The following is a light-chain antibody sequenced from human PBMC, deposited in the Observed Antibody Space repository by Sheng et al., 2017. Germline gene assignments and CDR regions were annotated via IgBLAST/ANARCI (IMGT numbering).Light chain of an antibody. J-gene: IGLJ1*01. V-gene: IGLV1-40*01. Sequence: QSVLTQPPSVSGAPGQRVTISCTGSSSNIGAGYDVHWYQQLPGTAPKLLIYGNSNRPSGVPDRFSGSKSGTSASLAITGLQAEDEADYYCGTWDTSLGEVFFGTGTKVTVL. CDR1: SSNIGAGYD. CDR3: GTWDTSLGEVF. CDR2: GNS.